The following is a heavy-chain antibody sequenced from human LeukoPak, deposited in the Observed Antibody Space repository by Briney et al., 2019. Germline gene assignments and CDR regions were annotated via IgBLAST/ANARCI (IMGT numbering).Heavy chain of an antibody. CDR2: ISWDGGST. V-gene: IGHV3-43*01. J-gene: IGHJ4*02. CDR1: GFTFDDYT. Sequence: GGSLRLSCAASGFTFDDYTMHWVRQAPGKGLEWVSLISWDGGSTYYADSVKGRFTISRDNSKNSLYLQMNSLRTEDTALYYCAKAPGQWLFDYFDCWGQGTLVTVSS. CDR3: AKAPGQWLFDYFDC. D-gene: IGHD6-19*01.